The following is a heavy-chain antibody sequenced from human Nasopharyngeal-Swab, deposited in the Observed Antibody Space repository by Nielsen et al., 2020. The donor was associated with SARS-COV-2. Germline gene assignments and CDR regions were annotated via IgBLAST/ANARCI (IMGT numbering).Heavy chain of an antibody. V-gene: IGHV4-59*13. D-gene: IGHD3-22*01. Sequence: SETLSLTCTVSGGSISSYYWSWIRQPPGKGLEWIGHIYYSGSTNYNPSLKSRVTISVDTSKNQFSLKLSSVTAADTAVYYCARGSGYYDSSGYSDYWGQGTLVTVSS. J-gene: IGHJ4*02. CDR3: ARGSGYYDSSGYSDY. CDR2: IYYSGST. CDR1: GGSISSYY.